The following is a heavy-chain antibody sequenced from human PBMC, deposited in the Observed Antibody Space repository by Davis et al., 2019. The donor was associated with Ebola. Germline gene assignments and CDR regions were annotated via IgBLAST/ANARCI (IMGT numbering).Heavy chain of an antibody. Sequence: PSETLSLTCTVSGASISSHYWSWIRQPPGKGLEWIGYIYYSGSTNYNPSLKSRVTISVDTSKNQFSLKLSSVTAADTAVYYCATLWGYSLDYWGQGTLVTVSS. J-gene: IGHJ4*02. CDR1: GASISSHY. CDR2: IYYSGST. CDR3: ATLWGYSLDY. V-gene: IGHV4-59*11. D-gene: IGHD5-18*01.